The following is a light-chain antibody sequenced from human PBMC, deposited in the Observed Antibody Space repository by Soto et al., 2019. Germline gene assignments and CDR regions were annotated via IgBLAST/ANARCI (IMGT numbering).Light chain of an antibody. V-gene: IGLV4-60*03. J-gene: IGLJ3*02. Sequence: QPVLTQSSSASASLGSSVKLTCTLSSGHSSYIIAWHQQQPGKAPRYLMKLEGSGSYNKGSGVPDRFSGSSSGADRYLTISNLQPEDEADYYCETWDSNPWVFGGGTQLTVL. CDR2: LEGSGSY. CDR1: SGHSSYI. CDR3: ETWDSNPWV.